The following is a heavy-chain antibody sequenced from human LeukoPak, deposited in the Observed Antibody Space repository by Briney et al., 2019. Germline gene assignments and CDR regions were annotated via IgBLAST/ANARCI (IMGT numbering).Heavy chain of an antibody. J-gene: IGHJ5*02. Sequence: GRSLRLSCAASGFTFSSYAMHWVRQAPGKGLEWVAVISYDGSNKYYADSVKGRFTISRDNSKNTLYLQMNSLRAEDTAVYYCARGGEPRYNWFDPWGQGTLVTVSS. CDR1: GFTFSSYA. CDR3: ARGGEPRYNWFDP. V-gene: IGHV3-30*04. D-gene: IGHD1-26*01. CDR2: ISYDGSNK.